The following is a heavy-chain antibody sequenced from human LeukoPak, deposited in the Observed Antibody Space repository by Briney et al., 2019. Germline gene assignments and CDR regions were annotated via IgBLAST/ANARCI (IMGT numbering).Heavy chain of an antibody. Sequence: SETLSLTCTVSGGSISSHYWRWIRQPPGKGLEWIAYLFDSVNTKDNPSLQSRLTLSADTYKNKFSLRLSSVAAADTAVYYCATIKRGSIFGYFDFWGQGIKVTVST. J-gene: IGHJ4*02. CDR1: GGSISSHY. D-gene: IGHD5-18*01. CDR2: LFDSVNT. CDR3: ATIKRGSIFGYFDF. V-gene: IGHV4-59*11.